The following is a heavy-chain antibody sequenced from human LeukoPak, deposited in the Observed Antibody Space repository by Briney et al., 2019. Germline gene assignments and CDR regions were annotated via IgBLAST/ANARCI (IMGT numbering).Heavy chain of an antibody. CDR2: INAGNGNT. V-gene: IGHV1-3*01. J-gene: IGHJ6*02. D-gene: IGHD1-1*01. CDR1: GYTFTSYA. Sequence: ASVKVSCTASGYTFTSYAMHWVRQAPGQRLEWMGWINAGNGNTKYSQKFQGRVTITRDTSASTAYMELSSLRVEDTAVYYCAREIRETVFTRHHYYGIDVWGQGTTVTVSS. CDR3: AREIRETVFTRHHYYGIDV.